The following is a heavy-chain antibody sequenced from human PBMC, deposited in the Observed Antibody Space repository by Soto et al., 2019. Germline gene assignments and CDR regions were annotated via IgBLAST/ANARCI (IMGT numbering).Heavy chain of an antibody. V-gene: IGHV3-23*01. Sequence: GGSLRLSCAASGFTFSSYAMSWVRQAPGKGLEWVSGISGSGGSTYYADSVKGRDTISRDNSKNTLYLQMNSLRAEDTAVYYCAKDKGVYGDYYFDSWGQGTLVTVSS. CDR2: ISGSGGST. D-gene: IGHD4-17*01. J-gene: IGHJ4*02. CDR3: AKDKGVYGDYYFDS. CDR1: GFTFSSYA.